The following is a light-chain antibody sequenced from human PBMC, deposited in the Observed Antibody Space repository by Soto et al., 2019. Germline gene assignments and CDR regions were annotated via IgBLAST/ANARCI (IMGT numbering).Light chain of an antibody. CDR3: QQYNDWPPWT. Sequence: EIVMTQSPATLSVSPGETATLSCRARQSVGSNLAWYQQVPGQAPRLLIFRASTRTTGIPARFSGSGSGTEFTLTISSLQSEDFAVYYCQQYNDWPPWTFGQGTKVDI. V-gene: IGKV3-15*01. J-gene: IGKJ1*01. CDR1: QSVGSN. CDR2: RAS.